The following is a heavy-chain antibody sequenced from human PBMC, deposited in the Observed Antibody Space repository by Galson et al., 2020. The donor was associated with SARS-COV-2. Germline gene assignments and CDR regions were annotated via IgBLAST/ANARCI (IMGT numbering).Heavy chain of an antibody. J-gene: IGHJ4*02. CDR1: GFSFKNYG. V-gene: IGHV3-33*01. CDR3: ATHYSDN. CDR2: IWYDGSDK. D-gene: IGHD1-26*01. Sequence: GESLKISCTASGFSFKNYGMHWVRQSPGKGLEWVAVIWYDGSDKYYADSVKGRFTVSRDNSKDMLFLQMNSLRAEDTAVYYCATHYSDNWGQGTLVTVSS.